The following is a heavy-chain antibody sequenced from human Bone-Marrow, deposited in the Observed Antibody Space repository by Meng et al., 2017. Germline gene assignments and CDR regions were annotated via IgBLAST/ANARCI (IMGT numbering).Heavy chain of an antibody. CDR1: GGTLTSYA. V-gene: IGHV1-69*01. CDR2: IIPIFGTA. Sequence: QVRWGRSGAEGTKPGSSGKVSCTASGGTLTSYAISWVRQAPGQGLEWMGGIIPIFGTANYAQKFQGRVTITADESTSTAYMELSSLRSEDTAVYYCARESRDIAVAGVYWGQGTLVTVSS. CDR3: ARESRDIAVAGVY. J-gene: IGHJ4*02. D-gene: IGHD6-19*01.